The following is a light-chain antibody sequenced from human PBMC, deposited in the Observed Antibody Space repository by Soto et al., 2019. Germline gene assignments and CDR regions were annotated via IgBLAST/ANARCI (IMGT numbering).Light chain of an antibody. Sequence: QLVLTQSPSASASLGASVKLTCTLSSGHNSYAIAWHQQQPEKGPRYLMKINSDGSHSKGDGIPDRFSGSSSGAERHLFISSLQSEDEADYYCQTWGTGIRVFGGGTKVTVL. V-gene: IGLV4-69*01. J-gene: IGLJ3*02. CDR1: SGHNSYA. CDR2: INSDGSH. CDR3: QTWGTGIRV.